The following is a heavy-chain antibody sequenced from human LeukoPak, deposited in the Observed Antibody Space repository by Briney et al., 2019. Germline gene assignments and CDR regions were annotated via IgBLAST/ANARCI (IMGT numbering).Heavy chain of an antibody. V-gene: IGHV1-69*13. CDR3: ARAYCSGGSCYSWYNWFDP. D-gene: IGHD2-15*01. CDR2: IIPIFGTA. CDR1: GGTFSSYA. J-gene: IGHJ5*02. Sequence: SVKVSCKASGGTFSSYAISWVRQAPGQGLEWMGGIIPIFGTANYAQKFQGRVTITADESTSTAYMELSSLRSEDTAVYYCARAYCSGGSCYSWYNWFDPWGQGTLVTVSS.